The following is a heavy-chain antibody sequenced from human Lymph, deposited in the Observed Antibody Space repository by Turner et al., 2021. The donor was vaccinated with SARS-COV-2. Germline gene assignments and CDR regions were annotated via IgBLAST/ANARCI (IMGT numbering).Heavy chain of an antibody. V-gene: IGHV3-53*01. CDR1: GFTVSYNY. J-gene: IGHJ6*02. D-gene: IGHD3-3*01. CDR3: ARDLMEVGGMDV. CDR2: IYSGCST. Sequence: EVQLVESGGGLIQPGGSLRLSCAASGFTVSYNYMTWVRQAPGKGLEWVSVIYSGCSTYYADSVKGRFTISRDSSKNTLYLQMNSLRAEDTAVDYCARDLMEVGGMDVWGQGTTVTVSS.